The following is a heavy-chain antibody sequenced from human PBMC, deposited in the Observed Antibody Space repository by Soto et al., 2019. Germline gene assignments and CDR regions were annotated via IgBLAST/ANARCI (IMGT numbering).Heavy chain of an antibody. CDR2: TYYRSKWYN. D-gene: IGHD3-10*01. V-gene: IGHV6-1*01. CDR3: ARGASWSGELLDAFHT. J-gene: IGHJ3*02. CDR1: GDSGSSNIAA. Sequence: SQTLPLTCAISGDSGSSNIAAWNWIRQSPSRGLEWLGRTYYRSKWYNDYAVSVKSRITINPDTSKNQFSLQLNSVTPEDTAVYYCARGASWSGELLDAFHTWRQATMVTV.